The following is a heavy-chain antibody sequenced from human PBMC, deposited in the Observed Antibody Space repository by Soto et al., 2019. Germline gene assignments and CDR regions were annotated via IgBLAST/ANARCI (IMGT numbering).Heavy chain of an antibody. CDR1: GFSVSSGDHY. Sequence: SETLALNCPVSGFSVSSGDHYWSWLRQPPGKGLESIVYIQYGASTYYNPSLTSRTTISVDTSKNQFSLMLRSVTAADTAVYYCARGRGYGYGIDYWGQGTLVTVSS. CDR3: ARGRGYGYGIDY. D-gene: IGHD5-18*01. V-gene: IGHV4-30-4*01. J-gene: IGHJ4*02. CDR2: IQYGAST.